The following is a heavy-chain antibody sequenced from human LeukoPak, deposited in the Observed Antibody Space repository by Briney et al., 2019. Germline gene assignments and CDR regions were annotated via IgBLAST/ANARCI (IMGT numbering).Heavy chain of an antibody. V-gene: IGHV4-34*01. J-gene: IGHJ4*02. D-gene: IGHD1-1*01. Sequence: SSETLSLTCAVYGVSFSGYYWSWIRQPPGKGLEWIGEINHSGSTNYNPSLKSRVTISVDTSKNQFSLKLGSVTAADTAVYYCASRNWNDDYWGQGTLVTVSS. CDR1: GVSFSGYY. CDR3: ASRNWNDDY. CDR2: INHSGST.